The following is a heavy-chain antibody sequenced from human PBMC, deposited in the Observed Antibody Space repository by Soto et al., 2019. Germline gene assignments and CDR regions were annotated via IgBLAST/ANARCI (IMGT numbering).Heavy chain of an antibody. CDR1: GFTLTKAS. CDR2: IKSNADGGAT. D-gene: IGHD3-10*01. CDR3: TTAPFSFITLPGTSFLIGMDV. V-gene: IGHV3-15*01. J-gene: IGHJ6*02. Sequence: PGGSLRLSCAASGFTLTKASMSWVRQAPGKGLEWVGHIKSNADGGATDYAALVKGRFTVSRDDSRNTLYLQLNSLKTEDTAVYYCTTAPFSFITLPGTSFLIGMDVWGQGTTVTVSS.